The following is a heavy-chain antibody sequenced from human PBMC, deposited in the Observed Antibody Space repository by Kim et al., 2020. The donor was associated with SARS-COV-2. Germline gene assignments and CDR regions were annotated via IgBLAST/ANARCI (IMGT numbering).Heavy chain of an antibody. V-gene: IGHV3-30*18. CDR1: GFTFSSYG. J-gene: IGHJ4*02. CDR3: AKEWPVGITMIVVANPEPLDY. Sequence: GGSLRLSCAASGFTFSSYGMHWVCQAPGKGLEWVAVISYDGSNKYYADSVKGRFTISRDNSKNTLYLQMNSLRAEDTAVYYCAKEWPVGITMIVVANPEPLDYWGQGTLVTVSS. CDR2: ISYDGSNK. D-gene: IGHD3-22*01.